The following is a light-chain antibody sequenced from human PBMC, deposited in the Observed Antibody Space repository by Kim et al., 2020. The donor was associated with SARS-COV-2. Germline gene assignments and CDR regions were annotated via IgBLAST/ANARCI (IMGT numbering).Light chain of an antibody. J-gene: IGLJ2*01. CDR1: SSDVGAYNY. Sequence: GQSITISCTGTSSDVGAYNYVSWYQQHPGKAPKLMIYDVSNRPSGVSDRFSGSKSGNTASLTISGLQAEDEADYYCSSYTSSSTLVFGGGTKVTVL. CDR3: SSYTSSSTLV. CDR2: DVS. V-gene: IGLV2-14*03.